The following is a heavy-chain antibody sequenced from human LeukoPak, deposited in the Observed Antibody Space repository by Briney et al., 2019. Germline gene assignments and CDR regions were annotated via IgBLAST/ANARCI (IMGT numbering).Heavy chain of an antibody. CDR3: ASQIVGGTGDYFDY. V-gene: IGHV4-59*08. D-gene: IGHD1-26*01. Sequence: PSETLSLTCTVSGGSISSYYWSRIRQPPGKGLEWIGYIYYSGSTNYNPSLKSRVTISVDTSKNQFSLKLSSVTAADTAVYYCASQIVGGTGDYFDYWGQGTLVTVSS. CDR1: GGSISSYY. CDR2: IYYSGST. J-gene: IGHJ4*02.